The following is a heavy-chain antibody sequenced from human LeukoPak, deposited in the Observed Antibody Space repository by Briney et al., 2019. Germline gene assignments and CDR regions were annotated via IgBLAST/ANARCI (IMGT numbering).Heavy chain of an antibody. V-gene: IGHV3-23*01. D-gene: IGHD2-2*01. CDR2: ISGSGGST. J-gene: IGHJ3*02. Sequence: RGSLRLSCAASGFTFSSYAMSWVRQAPGKGLEWVSAISGSGGSTYYADSVKGRFTISRDNSKNTLYLQMNSLRAEDTAVYYCARYCSSTSCYRSPDAFDIWGQGTMVTVSS. CDR3: ARYCSSTSCYRSPDAFDI. CDR1: GFTFSSYA.